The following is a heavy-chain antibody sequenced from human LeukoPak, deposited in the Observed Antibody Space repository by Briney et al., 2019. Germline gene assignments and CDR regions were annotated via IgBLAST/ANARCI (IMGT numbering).Heavy chain of an antibody. Sequence: PGRSLRLSCAASGFTFSSYAMHWVRQAPGKGLEWVAVISYDGSNKYYADSVKGRFTISRDNSKNTLYLQMNSLRAEDTAVYYCARVPPYWWSGYGWGYYYYYYGMDVWGQGTTVTVSS. CDR3: ARVPPYWWSGYGWGYYYYYYGMDV. V-gene: IGHV3-30*04. CDR1: GFTFSSYA. J-gene: IGHJ6*02. CDR2: ISYDGSNK. D-gene: IGHD5-12*01.